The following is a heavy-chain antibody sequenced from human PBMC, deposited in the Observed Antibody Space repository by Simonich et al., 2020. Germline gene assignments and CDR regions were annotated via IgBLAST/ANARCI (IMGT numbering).Heavy chain of an antibody. CDR2: ISSSGSTI. J-gene: IGHJ6*02. V-gene: IGHV3-48*03. CDR3: ARDFRLQLVEIGTYYYYGMDV. D-gene: IGHD6-6*01. Sequence: EVQLVESGGGLVQPGGSLRLSCAASGFTFSSYEMNWVRQAPGKGLEWVSYISSSGSTIYYADAVKGRITIPRDKAKNSLYRQMNSLRAEDTAVYYCARDFRLQLVEIGTYYYYGMDVWGQGTTVTVSS. CDR1: GFTFSSYE.